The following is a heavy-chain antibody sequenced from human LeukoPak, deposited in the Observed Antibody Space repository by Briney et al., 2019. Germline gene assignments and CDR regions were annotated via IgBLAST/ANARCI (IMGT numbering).Heavy chain of an antibody. Sequence: GGSLRLSCATSGFTFSSYGIHWVRQAPGKGLEWVAAIQFDGTKTYYADSVKGRSTISRDDSKNTVYLQMNSLRAEDTAVYYCSRDLSYGSLDSWGQGTLLTVSS. V-gene: IGHV3-30*12. CDR3: SRDLSYGSLDS. D-gene: IGHD5-18*01. J-gene: IGHJ4*02. CDR2: IQFDGTKT. CDR1: GFTFSSYG.